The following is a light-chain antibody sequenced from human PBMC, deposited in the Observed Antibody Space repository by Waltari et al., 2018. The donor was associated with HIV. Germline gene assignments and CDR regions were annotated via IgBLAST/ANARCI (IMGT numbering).Light chain of an antibody. J-gene: IGLJ2*01. Sequence: LTQSPSASASVGASVKLTCTMSSGHSRYTIAWHQQKPQKRPRHLMKIHTDGRHTRGDGIPDRFSGSSSGAERSLTISSLQSEDEADYYCQTWGSGIQVFGGGTKLTVL. CDR2: IHTDGRH. CDR1: SGHSRYT. V-gene: IGLV4-69*01. CDR3: QTWGSGIQV.